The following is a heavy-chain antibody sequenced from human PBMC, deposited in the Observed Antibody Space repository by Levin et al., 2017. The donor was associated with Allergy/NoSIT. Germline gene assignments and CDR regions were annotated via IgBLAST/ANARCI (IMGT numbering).Heavy chain of an antibody. CDR2: INPNSGGT. D-gene: IGHD4-11*01. J-gene: IGHJ4*02. CDR3: ARVLKRGGSKTNDY. V-gene: IGHV1-2*02. CDR1: GYTFTGYY. Sequence: GESLKISCKASGYTFTGYYMHWVRQAPGQGLEWMGWINPNSGGTNYAQKFQGRVTMTRDTSISTAYMELSRLRSDDTAVYYCARVLKRGGSKTNDYWGQGTLVTVSS.